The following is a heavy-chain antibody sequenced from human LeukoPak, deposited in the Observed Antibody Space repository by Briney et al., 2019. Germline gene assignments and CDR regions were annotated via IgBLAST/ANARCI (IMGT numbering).Heavy chain of an antibody. V-gene: IGHV3-21*04. CDR1: GFTFSSYS. J-gene: IGHJ4*02. CDR3: AKGEDTAMAHIFDY. Sequence: GGSLRLSCAASGFTFSSYSMNWVRQAPGKGLEWVSSISRSSSYIYYADSVKGRFTISRDTAKNSLYLQMNSLRAEDTAVYYCAKGEDTAMAHIFDYWGQGTLVTVSS. D-gene: IGHD5-18*01. CDR2: ISRSSSYI.